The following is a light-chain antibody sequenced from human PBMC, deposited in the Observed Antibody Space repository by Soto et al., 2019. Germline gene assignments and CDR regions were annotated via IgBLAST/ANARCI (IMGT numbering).Light chain of an antibody. Sequence: QSVLTQPPSASGTPGQRVALSCSGSSSNIGSKTVNWYQQLPGTVPKLLIYNSYQRPSGVPDRFSGSKSGTSASLAISGLQSEDEADYYCAAWDASLNGYGFGAGTKVTV. CDR3: AAWDASLNGYG. J-gene: IGLJ1*01. CDR1: SSNIGSKT. CDR2: NSY. V-gene: IGLV1-44*01.